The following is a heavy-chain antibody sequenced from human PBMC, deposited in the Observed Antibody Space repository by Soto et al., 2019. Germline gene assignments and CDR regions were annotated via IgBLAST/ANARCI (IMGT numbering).Heavy chain of an antibody. D-gene: IGHD3-16*02. V-gene: IGHV4-59*01. CDR2: IYYSGST. J-gene: IGHJ6*02. Sequence: PSETLSLTCTVSGGSISSYYWSWIRQPPGKGLEWIGYIYYSGSTNYSPSLKSRVTISVDTSKNQFSLKLSSVTAADTAVYYCARGSANYVWGSYHYYYYGMDVWGQGTTVTVSS. CDR3: ARGSANYVWGSYHYYYYGMDV. CDR1: GGSISSYY.